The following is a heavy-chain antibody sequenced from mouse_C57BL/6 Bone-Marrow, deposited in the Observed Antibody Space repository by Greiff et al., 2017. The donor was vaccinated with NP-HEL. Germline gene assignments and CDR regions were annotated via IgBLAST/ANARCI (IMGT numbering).Heavy chain of an antibody. V-gene: IGHV2-6-1*01. CDR3: ARQYSFYYAMDY. D-gene: IGHD2-12*01. CDR2: IWSDGSK. J-gene: IGHJ4*01. Sequence: VKLMESGPGLVAPSQSLSITCTVSGFSLTSYGVHWVRQPPGKGLEWLVVIWSDGSKTYNSALKSRLSISKDNSKSQVFLKMNSLQTDDTAMYYCARQYSFYYAMDYWGQGTSVTVSS. CDR1: GFSLTSYG.